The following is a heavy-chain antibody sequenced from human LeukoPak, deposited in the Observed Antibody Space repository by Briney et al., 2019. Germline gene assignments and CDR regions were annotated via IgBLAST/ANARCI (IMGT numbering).Heavy chain of an antibody. D-gene: IGHD3-9*01. CDR3: AREHVLRYFDWFGGIDP. J-gene: IGHJ5*02. CDR1: GGSFSGYY. CDR2: IYYSGST. V-gene: IGHV4-30-4*08. Sequence: PSETLSLTCAVYGGSFSGYYWSWIRQPPGKGLEWIGYIYYSGSTYYNSSLKSRVTISVDTSKNQFSLKLSSVTAADTAVYYCAREHVLRYFDWFGGIDPWGQGTLVTVSS.